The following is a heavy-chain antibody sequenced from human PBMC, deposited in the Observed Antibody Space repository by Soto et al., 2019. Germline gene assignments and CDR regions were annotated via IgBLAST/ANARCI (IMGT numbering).Heavy chain of an antibody. V-gene: IGHV1-2*02. CDR1: GYTFTGYY. CDR2: INPNSGGT. CDR3: ARESSKYDAFDY. J-gene: IGHJ4*02. D-gene: IGHD1-1*01. Sequence: ASVKVSCKASGYTFTGYYMHWVRQAPGQGLEWMGWINPNSGGTNYAQKFQGRVTMTRDTSISTAYVELSRLRSDDTAVYYCARESSKYDAFDYWGQGTLVTVSS.